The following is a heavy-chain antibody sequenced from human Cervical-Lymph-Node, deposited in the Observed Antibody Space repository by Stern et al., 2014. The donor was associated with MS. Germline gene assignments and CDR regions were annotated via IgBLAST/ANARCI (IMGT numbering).Heavy chain of an antibody. CDR1: SYTFNRSG. Sequence: QVQLVQSGAEVKKPGASVKVSCKASSYTFNRSGITWVRQAPGQGLEWMGWINTYNGDTNYAQNFLGRVTMTIDTSTTTGYMELRRLRPDDTAVYYCARDTAQRASWYFDLWGRGTLVTVSS. V-gene: IGHV1-18*01. J-gene: IGHJ2*01. CDR2: INTYNGDT. D-gene: IGHD6-25*01. CDR3: ARDTAQRASWYFDL.